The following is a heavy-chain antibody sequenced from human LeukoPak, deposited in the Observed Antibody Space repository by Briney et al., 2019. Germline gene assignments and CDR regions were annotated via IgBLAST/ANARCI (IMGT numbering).Heavy chain of an antibody. Sequence: PGGSPRLSCAASGFTFSSYGMHWVRQAPGKGLEWVAVIWYDGSNKYYADSVKGRFTISRDNSKNTLYLQMNSLRAEDTAVYYCARDPYGDYYFDYWGQGTLVTVSS. J-gene: IGHJ4*02. CDR3: ARDPYGDYYFDY. CDR1: GFTFSSYG. CDR2: IWYDGSNK. V-gene: IGHV3-33*01. D-gene: IGHD4-17*01.